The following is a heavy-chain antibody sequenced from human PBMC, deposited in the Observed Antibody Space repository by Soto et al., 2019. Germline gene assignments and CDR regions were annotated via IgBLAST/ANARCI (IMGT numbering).Heavy chain of an antibody. J-gene: IGHJ3*02. CDR1: GGAISSSTHKF. D-gene: IGHD1-20*01. CDR2: ISYSGVT. V-gene: IGHV4-39*01. Sequence: SETLSLTCSVSGGAISSSTHKFWGWIRQPPGKGPEWIGSISYSGVTLYHPSLQSRVTISADTSKNQFSLRLTSVTAADTAVYFCARHDDRPGFITGFDIWGQGTMVTVSS. CDR3: ARHDDRPGFITGFDI.